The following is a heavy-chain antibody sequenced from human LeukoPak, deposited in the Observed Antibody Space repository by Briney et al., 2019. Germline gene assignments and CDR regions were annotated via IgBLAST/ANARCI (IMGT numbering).Heavy chain of an antibody. Sequence: SETLSLTCTVSGGSISSYYWSWIRQPPGKGLEWIGYIYYSGSTNYNPSLKSRVTISVDTSKNQFSLKLSPVTAADTAVYYCARADVESSYYYYYGMDVWGQGTTVTVSS. D-gene: IGHD3-16*02. CDR1: GGSISSYY. V-gene: IGHV4-59*01. J-gene: IGHJ6*02. CDR3: ARADVESSYYYYYGMDV. CDR2: IYYSGST.